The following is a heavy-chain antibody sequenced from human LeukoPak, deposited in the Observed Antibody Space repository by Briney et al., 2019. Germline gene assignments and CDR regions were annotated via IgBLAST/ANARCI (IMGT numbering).Heavy chain of an antibody. CDR3: ATHSGYDSFDY. J-gene: IGHJ4*02. CDR2: IYYSGST. V-gene: IGHV4-59*08. D-gene: IGHD5-12*01. Sequence: SETLSLTCTVSGGSISSYYWSWNRQPPGKGLEWIGYIYYSGSTNYNPSLKSRVTISVDTSKNQFSLKLSSVTAADTAVYYCATHSGYDSFDYWGQGTLVTVSS. CDR1: GGSISSYY.